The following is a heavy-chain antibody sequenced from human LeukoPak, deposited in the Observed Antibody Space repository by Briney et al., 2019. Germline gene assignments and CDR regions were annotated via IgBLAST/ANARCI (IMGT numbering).Heavy chain of an antibody. CDR2: MHPSVVT. J-gene: IGHJ6*03. D-gene: IGHD2-2*01. V-gene: IGHV4-38-2*02. Sequence: SETLSLTCTASGYSINTCFHLGWIRHSPLKGLEWLLTMHPSVVTYYHSSFQGRVSISLETSKNQSSLNLFSMTAADAAVYYCARRGYQPPHYYVDVWGKGAAVIVSS. CDR1: GYSINTCFH. CDR3: ARRGYQPPHYYVDV.